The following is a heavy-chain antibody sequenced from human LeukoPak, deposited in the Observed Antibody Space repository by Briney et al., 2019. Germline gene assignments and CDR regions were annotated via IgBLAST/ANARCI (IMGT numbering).Heavy chain of an antibody. J-gene: IGHJ4*02. CDR3: ARGQGTVTTH. Sequence: SETLSLTCAVSGGSFSGYYWTWIRQLPGKGLEWIGEINHSGSANYNPSLMSRVTISLDTSKNHFSLNLSSVAAADTAVYYCARGQGTVTTHWGQGTLVTVSS. CDR1: GGSFSGYY. D-gene: IGHD4-11*01. V-gene: IGHV4-34*01. CDR2: INHSGSA.